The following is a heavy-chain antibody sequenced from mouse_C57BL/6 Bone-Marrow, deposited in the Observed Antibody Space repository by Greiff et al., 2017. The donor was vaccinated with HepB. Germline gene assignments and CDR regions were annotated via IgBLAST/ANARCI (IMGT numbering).Heavy chain of an antibody. CDR2: INPSTGGT. J-gene: IGHJ2*01. CDR3: ASLYEDY. CDR1: GYSFTGYY. Sequence: DVKLQESGPELVKPGASVKISCKASGYSFTGYYMNWVKQSPEKSLEWIGEINPSTGGTTYNQKFKAKATLTVDKSSSTAYMQLKSLTSEDSAVYYCASLYEDYWGQGTTLTVSS. V-gene: IGHV1-42*01. D-gene: IGHD1-1*01.